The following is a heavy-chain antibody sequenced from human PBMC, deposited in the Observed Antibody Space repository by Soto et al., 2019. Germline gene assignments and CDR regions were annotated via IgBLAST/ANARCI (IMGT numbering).Heavy chain of an antibody. J-gene: IGHJ4*02. CDR1: GGSISSYY. CDR3: ARGGGYGLIYFDY. Sequence: SETLSLTCTVSGGSISSYYWSWIRQPPGKGLEWIGYIYYSGSTNYNPSLKSRVTISVDTSKNQFSLKLSSVTAADTAVYYCARGGGYGLIYFDYWGQGTLVTVSS. CDR2: IYYSGST. D-gene: IGHD1-1*01. V-gene: IGHV4-59*08.